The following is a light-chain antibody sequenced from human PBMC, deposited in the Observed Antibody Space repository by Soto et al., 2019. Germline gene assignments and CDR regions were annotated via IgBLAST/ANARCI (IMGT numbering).Light chain of an antibody. Sequence: QSVLTQPPSVSAAPGQTVTISCSGSSSNIGNHYVSWYQQVPGTAPKLLICDNDKRPSGIPDRFSGSKSGTSATLGITGLQTGDEADYYCGAWDSSLSAVVFGGGTKLTVL. J-gene: IGLJ2*01. V-gene: IGLV1-51*01. CDR2: DND. CDR1: SSNIGNHY. CDR3: GAWDSSLSAVV.